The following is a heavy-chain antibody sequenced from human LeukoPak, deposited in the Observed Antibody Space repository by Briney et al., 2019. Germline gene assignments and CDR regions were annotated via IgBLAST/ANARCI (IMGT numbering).Heavy chain of an antibody. CDR2: IYYSGST. CDR1: GGSISSYY. J-gene: IGHJ4*02. D-gene: IGHD3-9*01. CDR3: ARHGTRYFDWLLFAFDY. Sequence: SETLSLTCTVSGGSISSYYWSWIRQPPGKGLEWIGYIYYSGSTNYNPSLKSRVTISVDTSKNQYPLKLSSVTAADTAVYYCARHGTRYFDWLLFAFDYWGQGTLVTVSS. V-gene: IGHV4-59*08.